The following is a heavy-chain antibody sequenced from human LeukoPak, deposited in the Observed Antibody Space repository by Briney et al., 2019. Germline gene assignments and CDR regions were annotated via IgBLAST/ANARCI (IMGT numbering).Heavy chain of an antibody. CDR1: GFTFSPYA. Sequence: PGGSLRLSCAASGFTFSPYAMSWVRQAPGNGLEWVSLISGTGTNTYYAASVKGRFTISRDNSKSTLHLQMNSLRAEDTAVYYCAKGLGNWGPGDAFDIWGQGTMVTVSS. CDR3: AKGLGNWGPGDAFDI. V-gene: IGHV3-23*01. J-gene: IGHJ3*02. D-gene: IGHD7-27*01. CDR2: ISGTGTNT.